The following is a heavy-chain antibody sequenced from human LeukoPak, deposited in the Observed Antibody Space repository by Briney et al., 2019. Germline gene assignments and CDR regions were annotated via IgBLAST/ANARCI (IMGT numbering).Heavy chain of an antibody. V-gene: IGHV3-48*01. CDR2: ISSSSSTI. CDR1: GFTFSSYS. J-gene: IGHJ3*02. Sequence: PGGSLRLSCAASGFTFSSYSMNWVRQAPGKGLEWVSYISSSSSTIYYADSVKGRFTISRDNAKNSLYLQMNSLRAEDTAVYYCARDQGGGPPYDAFDIWGQGTMVTVSS. D-gene: IGHD2-15*01. CDR3: ARDQGGGPPYDAFDI.